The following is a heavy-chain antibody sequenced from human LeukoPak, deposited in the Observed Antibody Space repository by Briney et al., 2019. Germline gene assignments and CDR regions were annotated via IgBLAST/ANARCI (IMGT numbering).Heavy chain of an antibody. V-gene: IGHV4-39*02. D-gene: IGHD3-22*01. Sequence: PSETLSLTCTIPGGSISSSIYNWGWIRQSPGKGLEWIGSIYYTGITNYNPSLKSRVTISVDTSKNQFSLRLSSVTAADTSVYYCARERDYYDSSGDNWFDPWGQGTLVTVSS. J-gene: IGHJ5*02. CDR2: IYYTGIT. CDR1: GGSISSSIYN. CDR3: ARERDYYDSSGDNWFDP.